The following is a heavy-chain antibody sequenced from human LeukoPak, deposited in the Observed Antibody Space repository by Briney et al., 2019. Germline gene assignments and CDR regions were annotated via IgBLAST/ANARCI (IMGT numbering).Heavy chain of an antibody. CDR3: ARDGYGGGSSPFDY. D-gene: IGHD5-12*01. J-gene: IGHJ4*02. CDR1: GFTFSIYA. Sequence: GGSLRLSCAASGFTFSIYAMSWVRQAPGKGLEWVSAISGSGGSTYYADSVKGRFTISRDNSKNTLYLQMNSLRAEDTAVYYCARDGYGGGSSPFDYWGQGTLVTVSS. CDR2: ISGSGGST. V-gene: IGHV3-23*01.